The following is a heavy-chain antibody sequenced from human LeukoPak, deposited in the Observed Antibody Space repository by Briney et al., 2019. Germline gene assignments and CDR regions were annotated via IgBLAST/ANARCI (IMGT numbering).Heavy chain of an antibody. D-gene: IGHD5-18*01. J-gene: IGHJ6*03. V-gene: IGHV3-48*01. Sequence: GGSLRLSCAASGFTFSSYSMNWVRQAPGKGLEWVSYISSSSSTIYYADSVKGRFTISRDNAKNSLYLQMNSLRAEDTAVYYCARSSRGYSYGLYYYYYYMDVWGKGTTVTVSS. CDR2: ISSSSSTI. CDR3: ARSSRGYSYGLYYYYYYMDV. CDR1: GFTFSSYS.